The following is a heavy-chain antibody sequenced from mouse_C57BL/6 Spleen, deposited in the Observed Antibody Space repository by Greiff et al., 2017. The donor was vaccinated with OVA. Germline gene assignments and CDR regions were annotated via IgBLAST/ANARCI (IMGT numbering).Heavy chain of an antibody. CDR2: IYPGDGDT. CDR3: AREDYDDYAMDY. CDR1: GYAFSSSW. D-gene: IGHD2-4*01. J-gene: IGHJ4*01. Sequence: QVQLQQSGPELVKPGASVKISCKASGYAFSSSWMNWVKQRPGKGLEWIGRIYPGDGDTNYNGKFKGKATLTADKSSSTAYMQLSSLTSEDSAVYFCAREDYDDYAMDYWGQGTSVTVSS. V-gene: IGHV1-82*01.